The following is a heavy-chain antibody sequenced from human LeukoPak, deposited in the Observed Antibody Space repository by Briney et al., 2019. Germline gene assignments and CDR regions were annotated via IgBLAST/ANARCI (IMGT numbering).Heavy chain of an antibody. V-gene: IGHV4-34*01. CDR1: GGSFSGYY. Sequence: SETLSLTGAVYGGSFSGYYWTLIRQTPGKGLEWIGEISHTGLTGSNPSLKSRVTIFVDSSKKQFSLRMTSVTAADTGVYYCARVPDITARPCDTWGPGTLVTVSS. CDR2: ISHTGLT. D-gene: IGHD1-1*01. J-gene: IGHJ5*02. CDR3: ARVPDITARPCDT.